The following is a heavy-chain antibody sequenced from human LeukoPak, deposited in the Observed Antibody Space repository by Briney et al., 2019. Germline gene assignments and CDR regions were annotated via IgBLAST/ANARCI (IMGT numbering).Heavy chain of an antibody. Sequence: GGSLRLSCAASGFTFSSYSMNWVRQAPGKGLEWVSSISSSSSYIYYADSVKGRFTISRDNAKNSLYLRMNNLRAEDTAVYYCARDRYSGSYFDYWGQGTLVTVSS. J-gene: IGHJ4*02. CDR1: GFTFSSYS. V-gene: IGHV3-21*01. D-gene: IGHD1-26*01. CDR3: ARDRYSGSYFDY. CDR2: ISSSSSYI.